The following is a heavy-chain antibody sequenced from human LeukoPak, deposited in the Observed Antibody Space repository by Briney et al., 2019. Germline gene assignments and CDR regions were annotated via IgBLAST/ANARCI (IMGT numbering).Heavy chain of an antibody. CDR2: ISASGGST. CDR3: AKDWGI. Sequence: PGGSLRLSCAASGFSSSDYAISWVRQAPGKGLEWVSGISASGGSTYYADSVKGRFTISRDISKNTLNLQMNSLRAEDTAIYYCAKDWGIWGQGTLVTVS. D-gene: IGHD3-16*01. V-gene: IGHV3-23*01. CDR1: GFSSSDYA. J-gene: IGHJ4*02.